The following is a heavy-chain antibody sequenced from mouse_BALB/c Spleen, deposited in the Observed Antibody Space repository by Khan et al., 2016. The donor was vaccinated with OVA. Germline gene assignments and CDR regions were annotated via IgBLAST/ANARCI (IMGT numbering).Heavy chain of an antibody. Sequence: QVQLKQSGPGLVAPSQSLSITCTVSGFSLTDYGVSWIRQPPGKGLEWLGVIWGGGSTYYTSALKSRLSISKDNSKRQVFLKMNSLQTDDTAMYYCAKHLTLYPYYFDYWGQGTTLTVAS. V-gene: IGHV2-6-5*01. J-gene: IGHJ2*01. CDR1: GFSLTDYG. CDR2: IWGGGST. CDR3: AKHLTLYPYYFDY. D-gene: IGHD4-1*01.